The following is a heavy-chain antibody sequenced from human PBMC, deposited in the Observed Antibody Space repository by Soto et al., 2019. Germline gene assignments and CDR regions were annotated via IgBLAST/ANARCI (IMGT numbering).Heavy chain of an antibody. D-gene: IGHD5-12*01. CDR2: IKQDGSEK. CDR3: ARITGWGWLQLPDY. J-gene: IGHJ4*02. CDR1: GFTFSSYW. V-gene: IGHV3-7*03. Sequence: EVQLVESGGGLVKPGGSLRLSSAASGFTFSSYWMSWVRQAPGKGLEWVANIKQDGSEKYYVDSVKGRFTISRDNAKNSLYLQMNSLRAEDTAVYYCARITGWGWLQLPDYWGQGTLVTVSS.